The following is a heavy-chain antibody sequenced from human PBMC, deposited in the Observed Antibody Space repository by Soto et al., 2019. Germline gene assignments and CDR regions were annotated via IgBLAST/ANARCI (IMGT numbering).Heavy chain of an antibody. CDR1: GGSIRTSRYY. CDR2: IYYSGST. J-gene: IGHJ4*02. D-gene: IGHD6-25*01. CDR3: ARVGYGSGETDS. Sequence: QLQLQESGPGLVNPSETLSLSCTVSGGSIRTSRYYWGCIRQPPGKGLEWIGSIYYSGSTYYNPSLKSRVTISVDTSKNQFSLKLNSVTAADTAVYYCARVGYGSGETDSWGQGTLVTVSS. V-gene: IGHV4-39*01.